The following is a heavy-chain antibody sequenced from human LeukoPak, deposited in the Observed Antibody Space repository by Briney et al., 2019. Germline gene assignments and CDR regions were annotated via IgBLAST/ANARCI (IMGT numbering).Heavy chain of an antibody. Sequence: GGSLRLSCAASGFTFSSYSMNWVRQAPGKGLEWVSSISSSSSYIYYADSVKGRFTISRDNAKNSLYLQMNSLRAEDTAAYYCARDKTKYCSGGSCYSPFDYWGQGTLVTVSS. CDR1: GFTFSSYS. CDR3: ARDKTKYCSGGSCYSPFDY. V-gene: IGHV3-21*01. J-gene: IGHJ4*02. CDR2: ISSSSSYI. D-gene: IGHD2-15*01.